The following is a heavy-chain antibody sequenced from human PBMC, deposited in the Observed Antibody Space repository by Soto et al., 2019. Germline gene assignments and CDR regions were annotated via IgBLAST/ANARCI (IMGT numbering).Heavy chain of an antibody. CDR2: INHSGST. J-gene: IGHJ5*02. CDR1: GGSFSGYY. V-gene: IGHV4-34*01. D-gene: IGHD1-26*01. Sequence: SESLSLTCAAYGGSFSGYYWSWIRQPPGKGLEWIGDINHSGSTNYNPSLKSRVTITVNTSTNQFSLKLSSVPAADKAVYYCARAIVGATTPRRVYNWFDPWGQGXLVTVS. CDR3: ARAIVGATTPRRVYNWFDP.